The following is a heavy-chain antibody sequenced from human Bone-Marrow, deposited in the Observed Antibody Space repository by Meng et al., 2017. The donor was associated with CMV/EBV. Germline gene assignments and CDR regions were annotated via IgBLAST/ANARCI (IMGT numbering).Heavy chain of an antibody. D-gene: IGHD2-8*01. Sequence: SETLSLTCTVSGGSVSSGSYYWSWIRQPPGKGLEWIGSIYYSGSTYYNPSLKSRVTISVDTSKNQFSLKMSSVTAADTAVYYCARVGGYCTNGVCRGGWFDPWGQGTLVTVSS. V-gene: IGHV4-39*07. CDR1: GGSVSSGSYY. CDR2: IYYSGST. J-gene: IGHJ5*02. CDR3: ARVGGYCTNGVCRGGWFDP.